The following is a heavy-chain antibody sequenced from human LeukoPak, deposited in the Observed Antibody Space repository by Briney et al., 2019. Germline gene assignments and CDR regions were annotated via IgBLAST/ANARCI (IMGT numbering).Heavy chain of an antibody. J-gene: IGHJ3*02. CDR3: AREARGTRFLESQDAFDI. V-gene: IGHV4-30-2*01. CDR1: GGSISSGGYY. D-gene: IGHD3-3*01. Sequence: PSETLSLTCTVSGGSISSGGYYWSWIRQPPGKGLEWIGYIYHSGSTYYNPSLKSRVTISVDRSKNQFSLKLSSVTAADTAVYYCAREARGTRFLESQDAFDIWGQGTMVTVSS. CDR2: IYHSGST.